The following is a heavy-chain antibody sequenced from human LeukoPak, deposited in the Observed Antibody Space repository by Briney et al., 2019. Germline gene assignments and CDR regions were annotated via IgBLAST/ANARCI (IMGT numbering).Heavy chain of an antibody. V-gene: IGHV3-7*01. Sequence: PGGSLRLSCAASGFTFSIYWMSWVRQAPRKGLEWVANIKQDGSEKYYVDSVKGRFTISRDNAKNSLYLQMNSLRAEDTAVYYCAELGITMIGGVWGKGTTVTISS. CDR3: AELGITMIGGV. J-gene: IGHJ6*04. CDR1: GFTFSIYW. D-gene: IGHD3-10*02. CDR2: IKQDGSEK.